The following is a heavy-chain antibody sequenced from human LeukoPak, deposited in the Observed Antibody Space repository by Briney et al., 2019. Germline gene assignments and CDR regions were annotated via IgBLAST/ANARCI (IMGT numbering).Heavy chain of an antibody. CDR1: GGSISSSNW. D-gene: IGHD3-22*01. CDR3: ARVERSYYDSSGYKYHFDY. CDR2: IYPSGST. V-gene: IGHV4-4*02. Sequence: PTETLSLTCAVSGGSISSSNWWSWVRQPPGKGLEWIGDIYPSGSTNYNPSLKSRVTISVDKSKNQFSLKLSSVTAADTAVYYCARVERSYYDSSGYKYHFDYWGQGTLVTVSS. J-gene: IGHJ4*02.